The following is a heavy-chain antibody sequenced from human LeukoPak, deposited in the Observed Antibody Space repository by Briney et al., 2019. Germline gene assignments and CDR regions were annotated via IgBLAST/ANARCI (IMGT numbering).Heavy chain of an antibody. Sequence: PSETLSLTCAVSGYSIISGYFWVWIRQPPGKGLDWIGSIYHSGTTYYNPYLKSRVTISVDTSKNHFSLKLSSVTAADTAVYYCARARGTTIFGVVIMDYYMDVWGKGTTVTVSS. CDR1: GYSIISGYF. D-gene: IGHD3-3*01. V-gene: IGHV4-38-2*01. CDR2: IYHSGTT. J-gene: IGHJ6*03. CDR3: ARARGTTIFGVVIMDYYMDV.